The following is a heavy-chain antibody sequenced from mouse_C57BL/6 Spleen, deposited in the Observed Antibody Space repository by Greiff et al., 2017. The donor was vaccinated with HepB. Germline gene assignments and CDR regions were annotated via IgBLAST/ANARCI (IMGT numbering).Heavy chain of an antibody. CDR1: GFTFTDYY. D-gene: IGHD1-1*01. CDR3: ARQTVQGPDY. V-gene: IGHV7-3*01. CDR2: IRNKANGYTT. Sequence: EVKLVESGGGLVQPGGSLSLSCAASGFTFTDYYMSWVRQPPGKALEWLGFIRNKANGYTTEYSASVTGRFTISRDNSQSILYLQMNALRAEDSATSYCARQTVQGPDYWGQGTTLTVSS. J-gene: IGHJ2*01.